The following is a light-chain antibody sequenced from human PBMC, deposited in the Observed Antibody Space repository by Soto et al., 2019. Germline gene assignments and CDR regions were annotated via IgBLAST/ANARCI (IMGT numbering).Light chain of an antibody. J-gene: IGKJ3*01. CDR2: GAS. V-gene: IGKV3-20*01. CDR3: QHYGNSRFT. Sequence: ENLLTQSPGTLSLSPGERATLSCRASQSVNSRYLAWYQQKPGQAPRLFIYGASNRATGIPDRFSGSGSGTDFTLTISRLEPEDFALYYCQHYGNSRFTFGPGTKVEIK. CDR1: QSVNSRY.